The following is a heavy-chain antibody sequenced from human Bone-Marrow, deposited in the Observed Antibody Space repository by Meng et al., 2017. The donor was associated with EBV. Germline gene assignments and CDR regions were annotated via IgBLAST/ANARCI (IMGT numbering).Heavy chain of an antibody. D-gene: IGHD1-26*01. V-gene: IGHV4-4*03. CDR2: IYYSGTT. Sequence: QWQGSAPGLVKAPRTLSLTFAVSCGSISTNFWWSWVRQSPGKGLEWMGEIYYSGTTTYNPSLKSRVTISVDKAKNQISLKLTSVTAADTAVYYCARGSIKSGSYSIDSWGQGILVTVSS. CDR1: CGSISTNFW. J-gene: IGHJ4*02. CDR3: ARGSIKSGSYSIDS.